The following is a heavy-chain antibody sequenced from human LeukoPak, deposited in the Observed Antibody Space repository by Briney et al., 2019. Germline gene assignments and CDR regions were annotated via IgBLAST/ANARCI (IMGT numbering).Heavy chain of an antibody. CDR1: GFTFSSYA. CDR2: VWHDGNHQ. V-gene: IGHV3-30*04. J-gene: IGHJ4*02. Sequence: GRSLRLSCAASGFTFSSYAMHWVRQAPGKGLEWLAHVWHDGNHQHLADSVKGRFTISRDNSKNTVYLQMNSLRAEDTAVYYCAKDLLMTQLTVTAPFDYWGQGALVTVSS. CDR3: AKDLLMTQLTVTAPFDY. D-gene: IGHD4-17*01.